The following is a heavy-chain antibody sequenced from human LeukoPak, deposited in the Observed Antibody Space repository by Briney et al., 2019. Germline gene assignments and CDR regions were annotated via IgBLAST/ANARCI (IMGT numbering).Heavy chain of an antibody. CDR3: ARDLVLRGYCYGGLDY. J-gene: IGHJ4*02. D-gene: IGHD5-18*01. CDR2: IIPIFGTA. Sequence: ASVKVSCKASGGTFSSYAISWVRQAPGQGLEWMGGIIPIFGTANYAQKFQGRVTITTDESTSTAYMELSSLRSEDTAVYYCARDLVLRGYCYGGLDYWGQGTLVTVSS. V-gene: IGHV1-69*05. CDR1: GGTFSSYA.